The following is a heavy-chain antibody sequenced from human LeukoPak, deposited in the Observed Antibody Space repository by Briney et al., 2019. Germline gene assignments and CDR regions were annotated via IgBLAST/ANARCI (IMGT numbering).Heavy chain of an antibody. D-gene: IGHD1-1*01. J-gene: IGHJ4*02. V-gene: IGHV3-64D*06. CDR3: TTRLQHHFDY. CDR1: GFTFSNYV. CDR2: IRSDGGST. Sequence: GVSLRLSCSASGFTFSNYVMHWVRQAPGKGLEYASVIRSDGGSTNYADSVKGRFTISRDNSKNTLYLHMSSLRAEDTAVYYCTTRLQHHFDYWGQGTQVTVSS.